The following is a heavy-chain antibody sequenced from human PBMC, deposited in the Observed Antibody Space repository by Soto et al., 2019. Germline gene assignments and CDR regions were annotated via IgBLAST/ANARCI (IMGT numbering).Heavy chain of an antibody. J-gene: IGHJ6*02. CDR2: IIPIFGTA. CDR1: GGTFSSYA. Sequence: ASVKVSCKASGGTFSSYAISWFRQAPGQGLEWMGGIIPIFGTANYAQKFQGRVTITADGYTSKAYMELSSLRYEDTAVYYCASGVTMVRGATGAIVYYYYGMDLWGQGTTVTVSS. D-gene: IGHD3-10*01. V-gene: IGHV1-69*13. CDR3: ASGVTMVRGATGAIVYYYYGMDL.